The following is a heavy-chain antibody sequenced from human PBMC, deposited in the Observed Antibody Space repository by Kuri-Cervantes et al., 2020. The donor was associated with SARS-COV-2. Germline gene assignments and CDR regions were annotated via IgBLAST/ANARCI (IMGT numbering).Heavy chain of an antibody. J-gene: IGHJ5*02. D-gene: IGHD4-17*01. V-gene: IGHV4-38-2*02. CDR3: AREGARLRRWFDP. Sequence: GSLRLSCTVSGYSISSGYYWGWIRQPAVKGLEWIGSSYHSGSTYYNASLKSRVTISVDTSKNQFSLKLSSVSAADTAVYYCAREGARLRRWFDPWGQGTLVTVSS. CDR2: SYHSGST. CDR1: GYSISSGYY.